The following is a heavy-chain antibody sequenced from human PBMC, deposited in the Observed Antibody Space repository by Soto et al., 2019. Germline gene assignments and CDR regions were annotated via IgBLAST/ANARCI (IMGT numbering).Heavy chain of an antibody. D-gene: IGHD3-16*01. CDR1: GGCISSSNW. J-gene: IGHJ4*02. V-gene: IGHV4-4*02. CDR3: ARDWGHFDY. Sequence: QVQLQESGPGLVKPSGTLSLTCAVSGGCISSSNWWSWVRQPPGKGLEWIGEIYHSGSTNYNPSLKSLVTISVDKSKNQFSLKLSSVTAADTALYYCARDWGHFDYWGQGTLVTVSS. CDR2: IYHSGST.